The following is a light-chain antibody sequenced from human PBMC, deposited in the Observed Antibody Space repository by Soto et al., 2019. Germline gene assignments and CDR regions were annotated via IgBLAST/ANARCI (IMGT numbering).Light chain of an antibody. J-gene: IGLJ1*01. CDR1: GNDVGAYDY. V-gene: IGLV2-8*01. CDR2: EVT. CDR3: ISYAGGRTYV. Sequence: QSALTQPPSASGSAGQSVTISCTGTGNDVGAYDYVSWYRQFPGEAPKLILYEVTKRPSGVPDRFSGSKSGNTASLTVSGLQTEDEADYYCISYAGGRTYVFGSGTKLTVL.